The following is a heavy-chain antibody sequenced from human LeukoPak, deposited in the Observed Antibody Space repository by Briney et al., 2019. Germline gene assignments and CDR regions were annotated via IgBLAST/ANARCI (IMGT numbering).Heavy chain of an antibody. V-gene: IGHV3-23*01. CDR3: AKHGGNYNFGY. CDR1: GFTFSTYA. CDR2: ISDSGGRT. D-gene: IGHD4/OR15-4a*01. J-gene: IGHJ4*02. Sequence: PGGSLRLSCAASGFTFSTYAMSWVHQAPGKGLEWVSTISDSGGRTYYADSVKGRFTISRDNSKNMVYLQMNSLRAEDTAVFYCAKHGGNYNFGYWGQGTLVSVSS.